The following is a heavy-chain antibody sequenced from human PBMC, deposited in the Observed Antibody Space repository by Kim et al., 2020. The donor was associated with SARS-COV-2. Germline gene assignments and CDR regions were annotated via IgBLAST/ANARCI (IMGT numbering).Heavy chain of an antibody. CDR1: GFTFNTYG. CDR3: AKSFSGSYFGYDY. CDR2: ISYYGSNT. D-gene: IGHD1-26*01. Sequence: GGSLRLSCAASGFTFNTYGMHWVRQAPGKGLEWVAVISYYGSNTYYADSVKGRFTISRDNSKNTLYLQMNSLRIEDTAVYYCAKSFSGSYFGYDYCGHGTLVTVSP. J-gene: IGHJ4*01. V-gene: IGHV3-30*18.